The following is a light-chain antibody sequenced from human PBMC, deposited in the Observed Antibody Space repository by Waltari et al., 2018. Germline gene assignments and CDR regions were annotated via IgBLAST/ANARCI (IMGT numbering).Light chain of an antibody. CDR1: SLRSYY. Sequence: SSELTPDPAVSVALGKTVRITCQGDSLRSYYASWYQQKPGQAPVLVIYGKNNRPSGIPDRFSGSSSGNTASLTITGAQAEDEADYYCNSRDSSGNHLLFGGGTKLTVL. CDR3: NSRDSSGNHLL. CDR2: GKN. J-gene: IGLJ2*01. V-gene: IGLV3-19*01.